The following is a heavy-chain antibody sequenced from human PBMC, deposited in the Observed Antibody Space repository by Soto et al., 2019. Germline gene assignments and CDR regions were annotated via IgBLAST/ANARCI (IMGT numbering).Heavy chain of an antibody. CDR2: IIPIFGTA. CDR3: ARHLPGYSSSWYYFDY. D-gene: IGHD6-13*01. Sequence: QVQLVQSGAEVKKPGSSVKVSCKASGGTFSSYAISWVRQDPGQGLEWMGGIIPIFGTANYAQKFQGRVTITADESTSTAYMELSSLRSEDTAVYYCARHLPGYSSSWYYFDYWGQGTLVTVSS. CDR1: GGTFSSYA. J-gene: IGHJ4*02. V-gene: IGHV1-69*01.